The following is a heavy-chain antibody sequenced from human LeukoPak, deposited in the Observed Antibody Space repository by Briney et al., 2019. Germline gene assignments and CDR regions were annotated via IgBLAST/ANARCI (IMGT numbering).Heavy chain of an antibody. J-gene: IGHJ4*02. Sequence: GGSLRLSCAASGFTFSSYAMSWVRQAPGKGLEWVANIKQDGSEKYYVDSVKGRFTISRDNAKNSLYLQMNSLRAEDTAVYYCARVGRVRGVIDYWGQGTLVTVSS. CDR1: GFTFSSYA. V-gene: IGHV3-7*01. CDR3: ARVGRVRGVIDY. D-gene: IGHD3-10*01. CDR2: IKQDGSEK.